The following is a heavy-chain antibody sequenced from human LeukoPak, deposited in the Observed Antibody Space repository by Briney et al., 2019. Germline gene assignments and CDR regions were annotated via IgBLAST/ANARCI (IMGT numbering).Heavy chain of an antibody. CDR2: ISYDGSNK. J-gene: IGHJ6*02. D-gene: IGHD4-17*01. CDR3: ARGLTVTSRRSYYYYGMDV. CDR1: GFTFSSYA. Sequence: GGSLRLSCAASGFTFSSYAMRWVRQAPGKGLEWVAVISYDGSNKYYADSVKGRFTISRDNSKNTLYLQMNSLRAEDTAVYYCARGLTVTSRRSYYYYGMDVWGQGTTVTVSS. V-gene: IGHV3-30-3*01.